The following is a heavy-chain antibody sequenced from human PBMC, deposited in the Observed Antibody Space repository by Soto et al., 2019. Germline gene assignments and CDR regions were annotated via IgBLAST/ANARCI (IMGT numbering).Heavy chain of an antibody. Sequence: QVQLVESGGGVVQPGRSLRLSCAASGFTFSSYAMHWVRQAPGKGLEWVAVISYDGSNKYDADSVKGRFTISRDNSKNTLYLQMNSLRAEDTAVYYGARETYYDFWSGPYYGMDVWGQGTTVTVSS. D-gene: IGHD3-3*01. V-gene: IGHV3-30-3*01. CDR1: GFTFSSYA. CDR3: ARETYYDFWSGPYYGMDV. J-gene: IGHJ6*02. CDR2: ISYDGSNK.